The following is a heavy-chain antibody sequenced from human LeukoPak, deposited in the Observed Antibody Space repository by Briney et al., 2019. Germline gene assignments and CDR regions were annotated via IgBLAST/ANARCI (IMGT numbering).Heavy chain of an antibody. CDR1: GGSISSYY. J-gene: IGHJ6*03. CDR2: IYYSGST. V-gene: IGHV4-59*01. Sequence: PSETLSLTCTVSGGSISSYYWNWIRQPPGKGLEWIGYIYYSGSTNYNPSLKSRLTISVDTSKNQFSLKLSSVTAADTAVYYCARGQTPTLYYYYYMDVWGKGTTVTVSS. CDR3: ARGQTPTLYYYYYMDV.